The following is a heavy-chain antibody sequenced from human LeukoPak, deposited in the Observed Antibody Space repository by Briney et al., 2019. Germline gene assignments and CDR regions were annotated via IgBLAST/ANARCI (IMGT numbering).Heavy chain of an antibody. CDR3: ARAMGYYYDSSGSLLDI. CDR2: IIPIFGTA. D-gene: IGHD3-22*01. Sequence: SVKVSCKASGGTFSSYAISWVRQAPGQGLEWMGGIIPIFGTANYAQKFQGRVTITADESTSTAYMELSSLRSEDTAVYHCARAMGYYYDSSGSLLDIWGQGTMVTVSS. J-gene: IGHJ3*02. CDR1: GGTFSSYA. V-gene: IGHV1-69*13.